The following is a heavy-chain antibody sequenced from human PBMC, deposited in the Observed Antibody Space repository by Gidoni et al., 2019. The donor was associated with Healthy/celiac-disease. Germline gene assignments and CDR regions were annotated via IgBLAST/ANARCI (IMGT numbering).Heavy chain of an antibody. Sequence: QVQLVESGGGVVQPGRSLSLSCAASGFTFSSYGMHWVRQAPGKGLEWVAVISYDGSNKYYADSVKGRFTISRDNSKNTLYLQMNSLRAEDTAVYYCATKWELAPGDYWGQGTLVTVSS. CDR3: ATKWELAPGDY. CDR2: ISYDGSNK. V-gene: IGHV3-30*03. D-gene: IGHD1-26*01. CDR1: GFTFSSYG. J-gene: IGHJ4*02.